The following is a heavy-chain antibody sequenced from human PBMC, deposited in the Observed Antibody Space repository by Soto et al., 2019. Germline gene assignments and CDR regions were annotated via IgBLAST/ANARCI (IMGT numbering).Heavy chain of an antibody. D-gene: IGHD3-16*02. CDR1: GGTFNTYA. CDR3: TRSIGSGGVIGGFDY. Sequence: QVQLVQSETEVKKPGSAVRVSCKASGGTFNTYAMNWLRQAPGQGLEWMGGILPMFDRPRYAQKFQGRVTITVDEPTTTAYMELSSLRSDGTAVYYCTRSIGSGGVIGGFDYWGQGTLVTVSS. J-gene: IGHJ4*02. CDR2: ILPMFDRP. V-gene: IGHV1-69*01.